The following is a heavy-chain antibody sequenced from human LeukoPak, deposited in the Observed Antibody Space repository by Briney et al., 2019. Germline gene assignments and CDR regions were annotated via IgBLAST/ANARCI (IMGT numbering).Heavy chain of an antibody. Sequence: GGSLRLSCTVSGFTVSSNSMSWVRQAPGKRLEWVSFIFSSTHYSDSVKGRFTISRDNSKNTLYLQMNSLRAEDTAVYYCARRAGAYSHPYDYWGQGTLVTVSS. J-gene: IGHJ4*02. CDR3: ARRAGAYSHPYDY. D-gene: IGHD4/OR15-4a*01. CDR2: IFSST. V-gene: IGHV3-53*01. CDR1: GFTVSSNS.